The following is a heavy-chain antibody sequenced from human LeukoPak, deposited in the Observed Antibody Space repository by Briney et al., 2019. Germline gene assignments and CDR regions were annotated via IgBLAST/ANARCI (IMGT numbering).Heavy chain of an antibody. CDR1: GFTFSSYS. CDR3: ARTAYCGGDCCWDY. Sequence: PGGSLRLSCAASGFTFSSYSMDWVRQAPGKGLEWVSSISSSSSYIYYADSVKGRFTISRDNAKNSLYLQMNSLRAEDTAVYYCARTAYCGGDCCWDYWGQGTLVTVSS. V-gene: IGHV3-21*01. D-gene: IGHD2-21*02. J-gene: IGHJ4*02. CDR2: ISSSSSYI.